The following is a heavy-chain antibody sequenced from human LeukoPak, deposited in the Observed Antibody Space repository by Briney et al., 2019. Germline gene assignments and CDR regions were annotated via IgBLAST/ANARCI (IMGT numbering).Heavy chain of an antibody. Sequence: ASVKVSCKASGYTFTSYGISWVRQAPGQGLEWMGWISAYNGNTNYTQKLQGRVTMTTDTSTSTAYMELRSLRSDDTAVYYCARVNRYYYDSSGYSDVWGKGTTVTISS. CDR2: ISAYNGNT. V-gene: IGHV1-18*01. CDR1: GYTFTSYG. J-gene: IGHJ6*04. D-gene: IGHD3-22*01. CDR3: ARVNRYYYDSSGYSDV.